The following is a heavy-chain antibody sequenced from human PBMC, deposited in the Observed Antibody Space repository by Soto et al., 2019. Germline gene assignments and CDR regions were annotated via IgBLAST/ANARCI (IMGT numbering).Heavy chain of an antibody. J-gene: IGHJ4*02. CDR1: GGSISSGGYS. D-gene: IGHD6-19*01. CDR3: AGAGGLGAVAVDC. V-gene: IGHV4-30-2*01. Sequence: QLQLQESGSGLVKPSQTLSLTCAVSGGSISSGGYSWSWIRQPPGKGLEWIGYIYHSGSTYYNPSLQSRVTISLDRSKNQFSLKLKSVTAADTAVYYCAGAGGLGAVAVDCWGQGTLVTVSS. CDR2: IYHSGST.